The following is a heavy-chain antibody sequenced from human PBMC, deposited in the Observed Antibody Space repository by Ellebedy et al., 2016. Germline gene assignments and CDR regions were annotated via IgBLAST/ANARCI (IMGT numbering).Heavy chain of an antibody. CDR3: ASNDEDYGGYAIDY. Sequence: GRSLRLSXAASGFTFSNFGLHWVRQAPGKGLGWVAAISYDGSDEDYVDSVKGRFTISRDNSRNTMYLQMNSLRAEDTAVYYCASNDEDYGGYAIDYWGQGTLVTVSS. J-gene: IGHJ4*02. CDR1: GFTFSNFG. D-gene: IGHD4-17*01. V-gene: IGHV3-30*03. CDR2: ISYDGSDE.